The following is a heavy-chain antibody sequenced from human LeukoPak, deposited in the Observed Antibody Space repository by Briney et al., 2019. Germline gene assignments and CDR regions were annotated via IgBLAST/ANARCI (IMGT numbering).Heavy chain of an antibody. CDR2: INQDGSKE. D-gene: IGHD5-12*01. CDR1: GFIFINYW. Sequence: GGSLRLSRTASGFIFINYWMTWVSQAPGKGLEWVAQINQDGSKEYYIDYVKAVFSIYRDNARNSLSLQMNSLRAEDTAVYYCVRDGGVSGYDLLDYWGQGTLVTVSS. V-gene: IGHV3-7*01. CDR3: VRDGGVSGYDLLDY. J-gene: IGHJ4*02.